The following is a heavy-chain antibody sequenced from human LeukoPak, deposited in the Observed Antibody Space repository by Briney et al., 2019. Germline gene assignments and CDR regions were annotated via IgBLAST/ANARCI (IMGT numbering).Heavy chain of an antibody. Sequence: ETLSLTCTVSGGSISSSSYYWGWIRQPPGKGLEWVSGISGSGGSTYYADSVKGRFTISRDNSKNTLYLQMNSLRAEDTAVYYCAKARSSSYYYGMDVWGQGTTVTVSS. CDR1: GGSISSSSYY. CDR2: ISGSGGST. J-gene: IGHJ6*02. D-gene: IGHD6-13*01. CDR3: AKARSSSYYYGMDV. V-gene: IGHV3-23*01.